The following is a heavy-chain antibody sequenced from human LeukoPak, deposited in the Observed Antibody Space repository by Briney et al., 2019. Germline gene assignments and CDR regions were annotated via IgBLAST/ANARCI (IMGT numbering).Heavy chain of an antibody. D-gene: IGHD1-26*01. Sequence: ASVKVSCKASGYTFTGYYMHWVRQAPGQGLEWMGWINPNSGGTNYAQKFQGWVTMTRDTSISTAYMELSRLRSDDTAVYYCARGGGVGATTGYYYGMDVWGQGTTVTVSS. J-gene: IGHJ6*02. CDR3: ARGGGVGATTGYYYGMDV. V-gene: IGHV1-2*04. CDR2: INPNSGGT. CDR1: GYTFTGYY.